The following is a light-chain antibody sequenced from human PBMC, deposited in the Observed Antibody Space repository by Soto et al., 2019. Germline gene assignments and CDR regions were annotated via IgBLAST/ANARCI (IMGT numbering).Light chain of an antibody. Sequence: QSALTQPASVSGSPGQSITISCTGTSSDVGGYNYVSWYQHHPGKAPKLMIYDVTNRPSGVSNRFSGSKSGNTASLTVSGRQAEDEADYYCSSYTGSSTFYVFGTGTKLTVL. CDR1: SSDVGGYNY. CDR3: SSYTGSSTFYV. CDR2: DVT. V-gene: IGLV2-14*03. J-gene: IGLJ1*01.